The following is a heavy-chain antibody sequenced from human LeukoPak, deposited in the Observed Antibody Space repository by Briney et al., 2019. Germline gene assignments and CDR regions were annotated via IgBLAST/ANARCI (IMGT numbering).Heavy chain of an antibody. V-gene: IGHV3-23*01. Sequence: GGSLRLSCAASGFTFSSYAMSWVRQAPGKGLEGVSAISGSGGNSYYADSVRGRFTISRDNSKNTLYLQMNSLRAEDTAVYYCAKERYCSGGSCYSDYWGQGTLVTVSS. J-gene: IGHJ4*02. CDR3: AKERYCSGGSCYSDY. CDR1: GFTFSSYA. D-gene: IGHD2-15*01. CDR2: ISGSGGNS.